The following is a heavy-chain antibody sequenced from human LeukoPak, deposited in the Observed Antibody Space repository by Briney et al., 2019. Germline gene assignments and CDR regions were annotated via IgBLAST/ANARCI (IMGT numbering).Heavy chain of an antibody. D-gene: IGHD6-25*01. V-gene: IGHV4-34*01. CDR1: GGSFSGYY. CDR2: INHSGST. Sequence: PSETLSLTCAVYGGSFSGYYWSWIRQPPGKGLEWIGEINHSGSTNYNPSLKSRVTISVDTSKNQFSLKLRSVTAADTAVYYCARGRSGDYWGQGTLVTVSS. J-gene: IGHJ4*02. CDR3: ARGRSGDY.